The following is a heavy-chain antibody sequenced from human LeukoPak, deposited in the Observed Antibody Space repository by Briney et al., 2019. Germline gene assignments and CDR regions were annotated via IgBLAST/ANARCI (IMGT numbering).Heavy chain of an antibody. J-gene: IGHJ4*02. D-gene: IGHD4-17*01. CDR3: ASHAAYGDNAWGYFDY. V-gene: IGHV3-21*06. CDR1: GYTFSSYS. Sequence: GGSLRLSCAASGYTFSSYSMSWVRQAPGKGLEGVSSVSGSSNYIYYVDSVKGPFTISRDNAKNSLYLQMNSLRAEDRAVYHCASHAAYGDNAWGYFDYWGQGTLVTVSS. CDR2: VSGSSNYI.